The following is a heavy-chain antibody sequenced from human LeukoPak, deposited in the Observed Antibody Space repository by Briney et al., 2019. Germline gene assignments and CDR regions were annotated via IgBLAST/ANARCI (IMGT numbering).Heavy chain of an antibody. CDR2: INPSGDFR. Sequence: GASVKVSCKASGYTFGTHWMHWVRQAPGQGLEWMGIINPSGDFRSYAQKFQGRVTMTRDTSISTAYMELSRLRSDDTAVYYCARVSDQGYFDYWGQGTLVTVSS. V-gene: IGHV1-46*01. CDR3: ARVSDQGYFDY. CDR1: GYTFGTHW. J-gene: IGHJ4*02. D-gene: IGHD2-21*02.